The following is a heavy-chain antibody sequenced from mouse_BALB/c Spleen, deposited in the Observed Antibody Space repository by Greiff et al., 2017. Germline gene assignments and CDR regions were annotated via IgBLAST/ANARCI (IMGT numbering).Heavy chain of an antibody. J-gene: IGHJ3*01. CDR3: ARDGDYDDGFAY. V-gene: IGHV5-4*02. CDR2: ISDGGSYT. Sequence: EVKLVESGGGLVKPGGSLKLSCAASGFTFSDYYMYWVRQTPEKRLEWVATISDGGSYTYYPDSVKGRFTISRDNAKNNLYLQMSSLKSEDTAMYYCARDGDYDDGFAYWGQGTLVTVSA. CDR1: GFTFSDYY. D-gene: IGHD2-4*01.